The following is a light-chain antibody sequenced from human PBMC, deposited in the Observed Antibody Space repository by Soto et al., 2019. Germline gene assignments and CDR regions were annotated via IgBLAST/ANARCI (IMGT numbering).Light chain of an antibody. CDR3: SSYTSSSTPLV. V-gene: IGLV2-14*01. Sequence: QSALTQPASVSGSPGQSITISCTGTSSDVGGYNYVSWYQQHPGKAPKVMIYEVSNRPSGVSNRFSGSKSGNTASLTISGRQAEDEADYYCSSYTSSSTPLVFGTGTKLTVL. CDR2: EVS. CDR1: SSDVGGYNY. J-gene: IGLJ1*01.